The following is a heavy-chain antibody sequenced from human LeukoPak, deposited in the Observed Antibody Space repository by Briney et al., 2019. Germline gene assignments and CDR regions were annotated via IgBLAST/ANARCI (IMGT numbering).Heavy chain of an antibody. CDR1: GGSFSGYY. CDR2: INHSGST. J-gene: IGHJ6*03. CDR3: ARGLTCGWVRGGVCQGPNYYMDV. D-gene: IGHD2-8*02. V-gene: IGHV4-34*01. Sequence: SETLSLTCAVYGGSFSGYYWSWIRQPPGKGLEWIGEINHSGSTHYNPSLKSRVTISVDTSKNQFSLKLSSVTAADTAVYYCARGLTCGWVRGGVCQGPNYYMDVWGKGTTVTVSS.